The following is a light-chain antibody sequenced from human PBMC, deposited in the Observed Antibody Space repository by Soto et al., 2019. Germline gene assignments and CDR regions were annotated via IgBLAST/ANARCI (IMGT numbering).Light chain of an antibody. V-gene: IGKV3-20*01. CDR1: QSVSSSY. J-gene: IGKJ4*01. Sequence: IVLTQSPGTLSLSPGERATLSCMASQSVSSSYLSWYQQKPGQAPSLLIYGASIRATGIPDRFSGSGSGTDFTLTIRRLEPEDFAVYYCQQYGSSPPLTFGGGNKVEIK. CDR3: QQYGSSPPLT. CDR2: GAS.